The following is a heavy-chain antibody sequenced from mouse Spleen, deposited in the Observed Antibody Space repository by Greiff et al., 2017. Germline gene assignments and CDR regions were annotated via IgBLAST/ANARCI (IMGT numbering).Heavy chain of an antibody. CDR3: ASVYGNYPYYFDY. CDR1: GYTFTSYW. CDR2: IHPNSGST. D-gene: IGHD2-1*01. Sequence: QVQLQQPGAELVKPGASVKLSCKASGYTFTSYWMHWVKQRPGQGLEWIGMIHPNSGSTNYNEKFKSKATLTVDKSSSTAYMQLSNLTSEDSAVYYCASVYGNYPYYFDYWGQGTTLTVSS. V-gene: IGHV1-64*01. J-gene: IGHJ2*01.